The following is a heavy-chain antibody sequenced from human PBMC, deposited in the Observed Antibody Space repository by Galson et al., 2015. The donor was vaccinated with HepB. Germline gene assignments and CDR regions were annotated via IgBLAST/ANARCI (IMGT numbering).Heavy chain of an antibody. CDR3: ARIVAKYNYGSESYLRYFDL. Sequence: PALVKPTQTLTLTCTVSGFSLSNPRMGVSWIRQPPGKALEWLAHIFSNDEKSYSTSLKSRLTISKDTSKSQVVLTMTNMDPVDTGTYYCARIVAKYNYGSESYLRYFDLWGRGTLVTVSS. CDR2: IFSNDEK. V-gene: IGHV2-26*01. J-gene: IGHJ2*01. CDR1: GFSLSNPRMG. D-gene: IGHD3-10*01.